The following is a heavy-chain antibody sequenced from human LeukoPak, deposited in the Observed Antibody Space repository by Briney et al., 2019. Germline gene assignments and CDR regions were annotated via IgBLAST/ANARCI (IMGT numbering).Heavy chain of an antibody. D-gene: IGHD3-3*01. CDR2: ISGSGGST. CDR1: GFNFGIYG. J-gene: IGHJ4*02. Sequence: GGSLRLSCTASGFNFGIYGMHWVRQAPGKGLEWVSAISGSGGSTYYADSVKGRFTISRDNSKNTLYLQMNSLRAEDTAVYYCAKAPITIFGVVIYFDYWGQGTLVTVSS. V-gene: IGHV3-23*01. CDR3: AKAPITIFGVVIYFDY.